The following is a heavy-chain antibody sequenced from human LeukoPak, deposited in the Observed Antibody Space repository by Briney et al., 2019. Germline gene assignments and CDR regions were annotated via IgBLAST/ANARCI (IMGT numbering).Heavy chain of an antibody. Sequence: PGRSLRLSLPGCELTHCCSGMHWVRPAPCKGLEGVSGISWNSGSIGYADSVKGRFTISRDNAKNSLYLQMSSLRAEDTALYFCAKDRTFRLGAFDIWGQGTMVTVSS. D-gene: IGHD3-16*01. CDR3: AKDRTFRLGAFDI. CDR2: ISWNSGSI. CDR1: ELTHCCSG. J-gene: IGHJ3*02. V-gene: IGHV3-9*02.